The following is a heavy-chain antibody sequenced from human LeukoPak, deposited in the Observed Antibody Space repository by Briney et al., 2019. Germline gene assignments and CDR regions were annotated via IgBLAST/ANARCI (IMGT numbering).Heavy chain of an antibody. D-gene: IGHD3-22*01. Sequence: SETLSLTCTVSGGSISSSTNHWGWLRQPPGKGLEWIGSIYYSGGSTYYNPSLESRVTIFVDTSKSQFSLKLSSVTAADTAVYYCARQEGYFDTSGFFHYWGQGTLVTVSS. CDR2: IYYSGGST. J-gene: IGHJ4*02. CDR1: GGSISSSTNH. CDR3: ARQEGYFDTSGFFHY. V-gene: IGHV4-39*01.